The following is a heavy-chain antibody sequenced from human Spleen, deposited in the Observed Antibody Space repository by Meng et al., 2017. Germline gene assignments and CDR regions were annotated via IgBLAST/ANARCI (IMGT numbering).Heavy chain of an antibody. CDR1: GFTFSSYS. CDR3: ARGRVVVAAAPSDY. D-gene: IGHD2-15*01. CDR2: ISSTTT. J-gene: IGHJ4*02. V-gene: IGHV3-21*01. Sequence: EVQLVESGGGLVKPGGSLILSCVAPGFTFSSYSMNWVRQAPGKGLEWVSSISSTTTLYADSVNGRFTISRDNAKSSLFLQMNSLRAEDTAVYYCARGRVVVAAAPSDYWGQGTLVTVSS.